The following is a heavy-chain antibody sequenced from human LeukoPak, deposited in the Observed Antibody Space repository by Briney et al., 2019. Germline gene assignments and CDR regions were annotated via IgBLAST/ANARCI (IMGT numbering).Heavy chain of an antibody. CDR1: GGSISTSNW. V-gene: IGHV4-4*02. J-gene: IGHJ5*02. Sequence: SETLSLTCAVSGGSISTSNWWSWVRQPPGKGLEWIVEIYRSGSTNYNPSLKSRVTISLDKSKNQFSLKLTSVTAADTAVYFCARVGLYSGSGTNWFDPWGQGTLVTVSS. CDR2: IYRSGST. CDR3: ARVGLYSGSGTNWFDP. D-gene: IGHD3-10*01.